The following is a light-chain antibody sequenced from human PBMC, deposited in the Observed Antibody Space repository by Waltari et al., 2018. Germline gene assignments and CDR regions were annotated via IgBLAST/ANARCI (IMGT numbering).Light chain of an antibody. Sequence: DVVVTQSPDSLAVSLGERATINCKSSQSVKNNLAWYQQKPGQPPKLLIYWASTRASGVPDRFSDSGSGTDFTLTISSLQAEDVAVYYCQQFDNTPFTFGPGTKVDI. J-gene: IGKJ3*01. CDR2: WAS. CDR3: QQFDNTPFT. V-gene: IGKV4-1*01. CDR1: QSVKNN.